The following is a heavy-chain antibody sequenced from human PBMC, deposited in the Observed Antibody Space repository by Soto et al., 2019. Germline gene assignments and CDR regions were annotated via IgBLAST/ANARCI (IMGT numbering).Heavy chain of an antibody. Sequence: PSDTLSLPCAVSGYPMTSGFYWGWIRQAPGKGLEWVGSVYHSGASYYNPSLQSRVTISVDTSKNQFSLKLNSMTAADTGTYYCARERSFMRPTDWFEPCGQGMQVTVS. D-gene: IGHD6-13*01. V-gene: IGHV4-38-2*02. CDR1: GYPMTSGFY. CDR2: VYHSGAS. CDR3: ARERSFMRPTDWFEP. J-gene: IGHJ5*02.